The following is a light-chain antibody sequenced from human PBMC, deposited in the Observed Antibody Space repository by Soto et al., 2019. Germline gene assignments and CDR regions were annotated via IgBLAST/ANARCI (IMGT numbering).Light chain of an antibody. J-gene: IGKJ4*01. V-gene: IGKV1-39*01. CDR2: AAS. CDR1: QSISSY. Sequence: DIQMTQSPSSLSASVGDRVTITCRASQSISSYLNWYQQKPGKAPKLLIYAASSLQSGVPSRFSGSGSGTDFTLTISSLQPADFATYYCQQSYSTPWVTFGGGTKVEIK. CDR3: QQSYSTPWVT.